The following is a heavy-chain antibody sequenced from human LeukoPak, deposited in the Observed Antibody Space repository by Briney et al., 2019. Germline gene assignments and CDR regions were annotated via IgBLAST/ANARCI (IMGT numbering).Heavy chain of an antibody. J-gene: IGHJ4*02. D-gene: IGHD3-10*02. V-gene: IGHV1-18*01. CDR2: ISAYNGNT. CDR1: GYTFTSYG. Sequence: GASVKVSCKASGYTFTSYGISWVRQAPGQGLEWMGWISAYNGNTNYAQKLQGRVTMTTDTSTSTAYMELRSLRSDDTAVYYCARVFTVDSSGPDPLFGELLFYDDYWGQGTLVTVAS. CDR3: ARVFTVDSSGPDPLFGELLFYDDY.